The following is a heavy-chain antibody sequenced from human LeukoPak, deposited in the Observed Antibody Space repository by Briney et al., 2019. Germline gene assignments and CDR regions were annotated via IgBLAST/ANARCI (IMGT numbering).Heavy chain of an antibody. CDR3: ATLGSVDY. J-gene: IGHJ4*02. Sequence: TLSLTCAVSGGSIRSGGYSRSWIRPPPGKGLEWIGYIYHSGSTYYNPSLKSRVTISVDRSKNQFSLKLSSVTAADTAVYYCATLGSVDYWGQGTLVTVSS. V-gene: IGHV4-30-2*01. D-gene: IGHD5-12*01. CDR1: GGSIRSGGYS. CDR2: IYHSGST.